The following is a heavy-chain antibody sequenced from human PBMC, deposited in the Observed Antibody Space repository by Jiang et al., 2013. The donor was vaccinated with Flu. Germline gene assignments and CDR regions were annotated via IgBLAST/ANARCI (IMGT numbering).Heavy chain of an antibody. CDR2: IYHSGST. CDR1: GGSISSGGYS. V-gene: IGHV4-30-2*01. Sequence: SGLVKPSQTLSLTCAVSGGSISSGGYSWSWIRQPPGKGLEWIGYIYHSGSTYYNPSLKSRVTISVDRSKNQFSLKLSSVTAADTAVYYCARVEDYYDSSGYTGANAFDIWGQGTMVTVSS. CDR3: ARVEDYYDSSGYTGANAFDI. D-gene: IGHD3-22*01. J-gene: IGHJ3*02.